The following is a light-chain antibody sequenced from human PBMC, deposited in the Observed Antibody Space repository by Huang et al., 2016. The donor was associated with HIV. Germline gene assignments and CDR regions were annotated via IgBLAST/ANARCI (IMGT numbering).Light chain of an antibody. CDR2: GAS. J-gene: IGKJ1*01. Sequence: EIVMTQSPGTLSVSPGERATRSCRASQSVSSDLAWYQQKPGQAPRLLIYGASTRATGIPARFSGSESATEFTLTISSLQSEDFAVYHCQQYNNWPWTFGQGTKVEIK. CDR3: QQYNNWPWT. CDR1: QSVSSD. V-gene: IGKV3-15*01.